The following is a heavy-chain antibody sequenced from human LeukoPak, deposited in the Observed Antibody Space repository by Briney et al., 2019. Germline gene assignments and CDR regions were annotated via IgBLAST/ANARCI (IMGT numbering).Heavy chain of an antibody. CDR3: VRGGFGHAMDV. CDR2: INNDGSGT. D-gene: IGHD3-10*01. CDR1: GFTFSSYW. Sequence: GGSLRLSCAASGFTFSSYWMHWVRQAPGRGLVWVSVINNDGSGTNYADSVKGRSTISRDNAKNTLYLQMTSLGAEDTAVYYCVRGGFGHAMDVWGQGTTVTVSS. J-gene: IGHJ6*02. V-gene: IGHV3-74*01.